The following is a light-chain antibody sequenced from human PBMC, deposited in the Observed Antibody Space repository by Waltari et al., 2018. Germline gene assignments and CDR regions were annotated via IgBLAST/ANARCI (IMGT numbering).Light chain of an antibody. CDR1: SSDGGNYNL. CDR3: CSYAGSSTYV. J-gene: IGLJ1*01. CDR2: AGS. Sequence: QSALTPPASVSGSPGPAITIPCTGTSSDGGNYNLVPWYQQNPGKAPKLMISAGSKRPSGVSNRFSGSKSGNTASLTISGLQAEDEADYYCCSYAGSSTYVFGTGTKVTVL. V-gene: IGLV2-23*01.